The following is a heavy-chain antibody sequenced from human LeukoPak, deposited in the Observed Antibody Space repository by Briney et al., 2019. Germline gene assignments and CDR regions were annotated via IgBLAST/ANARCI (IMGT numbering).Heavy chain of an antibody. CDR2: IIPIFGTA. CDR3: ARGGHSGYDSPFDY. V-gene: IGHV1-69*13. D-gene: IGHD5-12*01. J-gene: IGHJ4*02. Sequence: SVKVSCKASGGTFSSYAISWVRQAPGQGLEWMGGIIPIFGTANYAQKFQGRVTITADESTSTAYMELSSLRFEDTAVYCCARGGHSGYDSPFDYWGQGTLVTVSS. CDR1: GGTFSSYA.